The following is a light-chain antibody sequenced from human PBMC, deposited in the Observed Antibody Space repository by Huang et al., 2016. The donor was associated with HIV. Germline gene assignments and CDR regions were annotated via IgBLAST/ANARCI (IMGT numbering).Light chain of an antibody. V-gene: IGKV1-33*01. Sequence: DIQMTQSPSSLSASVGDRVTITCQASQDISNDLNWYQQKPGKAPKLLIYDASNLETGVPSRFSGSGSGKDFTLTISSLQPEDIATYYCQQYDNLPLTFGGGTKVEIK. CDR1: QDISND. CDR3: QQYDNLPLT. J-gene: IGKJ4*01. CDR2: DAS.